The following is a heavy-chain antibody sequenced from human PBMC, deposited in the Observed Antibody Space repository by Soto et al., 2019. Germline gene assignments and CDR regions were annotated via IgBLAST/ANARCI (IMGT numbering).Heavy chain of an antibody. D-gene: IGHD6-13*01. CDR1: GGSIRSYF. Sequence: LSLTCTVSGGSIRSYFYIWVRQPPGKGLERIGSVYYTGTTDYNPSLKSRVTISVDTSKTQFSLNLRSVTAADTAVYYCARDLAAVPRAFDYWGRGTLVTVSS. CDR3: ARDLAAVPRAFDY. V-gene: IGHV4-59*01. CDR2: VYYTGTT. J-gene: IGHJ4*02.